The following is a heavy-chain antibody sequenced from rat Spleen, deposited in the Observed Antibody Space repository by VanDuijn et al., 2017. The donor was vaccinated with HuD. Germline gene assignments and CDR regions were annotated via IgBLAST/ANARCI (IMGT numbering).Heavy chain of an antibody. D-gene: IGHD3-1*01. CDR1: GFSLIRYN. V-gene: IGHV2-63*01. Sequence: QVQLKESGPGLVQPSQTLSLTCTVSGFSLIRYNVHWVRQPPGKGLEWMGRMRYNGDTSYNSALKSRLSINRDTSKNQVFLKMNSLQTGDTGTYYCTIHPRYWGQGVMVTVSS. CDR2: MRYNGDT. J-gene: IGHJ2*01. CDR3: TIHPRY.